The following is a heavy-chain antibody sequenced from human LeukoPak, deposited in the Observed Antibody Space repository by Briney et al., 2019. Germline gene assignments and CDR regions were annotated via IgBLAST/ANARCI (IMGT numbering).Heavy chain of an antibody. J-gene: IGHJ6*04. V-gene: IGHV3-11*04. CDR1: GFTFSDDY. CDR3: AELGITMIGGV. D-gene: IGHD3-10*02. CDR2: IRRSGSTI. Sequence: GGSLRLSCAASGFTFSDDYRSWVRQAPGKGVGWVSSIRRSGSTIYYADSVQGRFTISRDNAKNSLYLQMNSLRAEDTAVYYCAELGITMIGGVWGKGTTVTISS.